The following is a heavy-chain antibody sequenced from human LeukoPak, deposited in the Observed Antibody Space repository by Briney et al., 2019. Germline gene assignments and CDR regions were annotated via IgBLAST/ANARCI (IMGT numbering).Heavy chain of an antibody. J-gene: IGHJ4*02. CDR1: GFTFSSHS. CDR2: ISSSSSTI. Sequence: GGSLRFSCAASGFTFSSHSMNWVRQAPGKGLEWVSYISSSSSTIYYADSVKGRFTISRDNAKNSLYLQMNSLRAEDTAVYYCARGAYYYEDWGQGTLVTVSS. D-gene: IGHD3-22*01. V-gene: IGHV3-48*01. CDR3: ARGAYYYED.